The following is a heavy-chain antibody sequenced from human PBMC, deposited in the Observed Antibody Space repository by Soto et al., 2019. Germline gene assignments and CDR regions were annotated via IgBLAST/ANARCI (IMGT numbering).Heavy chain of an antibody. Sequence: SETLSLTCTVSGGSISSYYWSWIRQPPGKGLEWIGYIYYSGSTNYNPSLKSRGTISVDTSKNQFSLKLSSVTAADTAVYYCARSAGAVAGTDYWGQGTLVTVSS. CDR2: IYYSGST. V-gene: IGHV4-59*01. D-gene: IGHD6-19*01. CDR3: ARSAGAVAGTDY. CDR1: GGSISSYY. J-gene: IGHJ4*02.